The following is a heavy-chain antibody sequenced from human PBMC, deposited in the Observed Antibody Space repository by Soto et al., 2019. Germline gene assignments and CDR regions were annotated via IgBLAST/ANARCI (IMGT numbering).Heavy chain of an antibody. D-gene: IGHD3-10*01. Sequence: QVQLVQSGAEVKKPGSSVKVSCKASGGTFSSYTISWVRQAPGQGLEWMGRIIPILGIANYAQKFQGRVTITAEKYTGTAHTALGSLRSEDTAVYYCARRTTLCFGEGLIALPWFDPWGNATPVTVSS. CDR2: IIPILGIA. V-gene: IGHV1-69*02. CDR3: ARRTTLCFGEGLIALPWFDP. CDR1: GGTFSSYT. J-gene: IGHJ5*02.